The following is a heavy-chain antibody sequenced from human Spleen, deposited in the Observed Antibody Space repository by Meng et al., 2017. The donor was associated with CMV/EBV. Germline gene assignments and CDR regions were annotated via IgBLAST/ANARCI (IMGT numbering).Heavy chain of an antibody. CDR3: ARQDSSGYYYNWFDP. J-gene: IGHJ5*02. CDR2: INPNSGGT. V-gene: IGHV1-2*02. Sequence: ASVKVSCKASGYTFTGYYIHWVRQAPGQGLEWMGWINPNSGGTNYAQKFQGRVTMTRDTSISTAYMELSRLRSDDTAVYYCARQDSSGYYYNWFDPWGQGTLVTVSS. D-gene: IGHD3-22*01. CDR1: GYTFTGYY.